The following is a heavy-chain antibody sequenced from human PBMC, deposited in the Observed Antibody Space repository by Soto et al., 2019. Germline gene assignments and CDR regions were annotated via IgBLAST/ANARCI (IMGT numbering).Heavy chain of an antibody. CDR3: ARTHSRRYYMDV. V-gene: IGHV1-69*02. Sequence: QVQLVQSGAEVKKAGSSVKVSCKASGGTFSSYTISWVRQAPGQGLEWMGRIIPILGIANYAQKFQGRVTITADKSTSTAYMELSSLRSEDTAVYYCARTHSRRYYMDVWGKGTTVTVPS. J-gene: IGHJ6*03. CDR2: IIPILGIA. CDR1: GGTFSSYT.